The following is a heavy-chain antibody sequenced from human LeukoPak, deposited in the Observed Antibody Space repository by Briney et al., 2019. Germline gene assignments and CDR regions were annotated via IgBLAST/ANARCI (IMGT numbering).Heavy chain of an antibody. CDR1: GGSVSSYY. CDR2: IYSSGTT. V-gene: IGHV4-59*02. J-gene: IGHJ4*02. Sequence: SETLSLTCTVSGGSVSSYYWNWIRRPPGKGLEWIGFIYSSGTTNYNPSLKSRVTISMDTSKNQFSLKLTSVTAADTAVYFCARTDWSLEWGFDSWGQGTLATVSS. D-gene: IGHD3-3*01. CDR3: ARTDWSLEWGFDS.